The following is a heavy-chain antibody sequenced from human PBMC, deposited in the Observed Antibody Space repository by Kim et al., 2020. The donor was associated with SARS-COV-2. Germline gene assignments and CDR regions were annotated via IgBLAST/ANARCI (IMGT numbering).Heavy chain of an antibody. CDR1: GFTFSNYC. V-gene: IGHV3-48*04. Sequence: GGSLRLSCAASGFTFSNYCMNWVRQAPGKGLEWVSRITTNYRTIYYADSVKGRFIISRDNAKNTLYLQMNSLRADDTAVYYCARRTHTTGLDVWGQGT. D-gene: IGHD1-1*01. CDR3: ARRTHTTGLDV. J-gene: IGHJ6*02. CDR2: ITTNYRTI.